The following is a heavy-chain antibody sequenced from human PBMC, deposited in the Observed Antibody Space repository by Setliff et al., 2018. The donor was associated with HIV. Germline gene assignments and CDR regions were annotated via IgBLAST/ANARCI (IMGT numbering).Heavy chain of an antibody. V-gene: IGHV4-31*03. Sequence: SETLSLTCSVSGDSISGGGYFWSWIRQHPGKGLEWIGTIYYTGTTYYSPSLKSRLTLSVDPSNNQFSLKLASVTAADTAVYYCARVPRVTSGRNFFDFWGQGTLVTVSS. J-gene: IGHJ4*02. D-gene: IGHD7-27*01. CDR1: GDSISGGGYF. CDR3: ARVPRVTSGRNFFDF. CDR2: IYYTGTT.